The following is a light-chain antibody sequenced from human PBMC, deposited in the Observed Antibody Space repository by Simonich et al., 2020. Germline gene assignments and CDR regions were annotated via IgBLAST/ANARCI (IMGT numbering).Light chain of an antibody. V-gene: IGKV4-1*01. CDR3: QQYYSTPLT. CDR1: QSVLYSSKNKNY. Sequence: DIVMTQSPDSLAVSLGERATINCKSSQSVLYSSKNKNYLAWYQQKPGQPPKRLIYWASTRESGGPDRFSGSGSGTDVTLTISSLQAEDVAVYYCQQYYSTPLTFGGGTKVEIK. J-gene: IGKJ4*01. CDR2: WAS.